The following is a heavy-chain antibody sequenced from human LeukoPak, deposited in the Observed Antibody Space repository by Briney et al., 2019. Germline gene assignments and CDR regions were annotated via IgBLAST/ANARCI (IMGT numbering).Heavy chain of an antibody. D-gene: IGHD3-22*01. CDR2: IYKSGGT. CDR1: GVSISSYY. J-gene: IGHJ4*02. Sequence: PSETLSLTCTVSGVSISSYYWSWIRQPPGRGLEWIGYIYKSGGTNYNPSLKSRVTISVDTSKNQFSLKLSSVTAADTAVYYCAREWGYDSSGPIDYWGQGTLVTVSS. CDR3: AREWGYDSSGPIDY. V-gene: IGHV4-59*01.